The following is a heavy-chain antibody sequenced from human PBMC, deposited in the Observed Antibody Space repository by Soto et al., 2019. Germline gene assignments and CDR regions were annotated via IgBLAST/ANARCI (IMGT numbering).Heavy chain of an antibody. V-gene: IGHV3-23*01. CDR2: ISGSGGSA. J-gene: IGHJ3*02. Sequence: GGSLRLSCAASGFTFSSYAMSWVRQAPGKGLEWVSAISGSGGSAYYADSVKGRFTISRDNSKNTLYLQMNSLRAEDTAVYYCAKDKYGDDAFDIWGQGTMVTVSS. CDR3: AKDKYGDDAFDI. D-gene: IGHD4-17*01. CDR1: GFTFSSYA.